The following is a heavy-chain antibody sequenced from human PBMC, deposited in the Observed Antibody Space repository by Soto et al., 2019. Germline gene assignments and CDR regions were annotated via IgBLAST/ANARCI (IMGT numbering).Heavy chain of an antibody. J-gene: IGHJ3*02. V-gene: IGHV1-18*01. D-gene: IGHD3-22*01. CDR1: GYTVTSYG. CDR2: ISAYNGNT. Sequence: QVQLVQSGSEVQQTGASVKVSCKASGYTVTSYGISWVRQATGQGLEWMGWISAYNGNTNYAQKLQGRVTMTTDTSTSTTYMELRSLIADDTVVYYCARGGQYYYDSSGAFDIWCQGTMVTVSS. CDR3: ARGGQYYYDSSGAFDI.